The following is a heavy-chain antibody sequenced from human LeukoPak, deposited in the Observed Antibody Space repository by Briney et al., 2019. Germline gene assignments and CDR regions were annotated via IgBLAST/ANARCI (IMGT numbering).Heavy chain of an antibody. D-gene: IGHD4-23*01. Sequence: TSVKVFWKASGYTFTSYGISWVRQAPGQGLEWMGWISDYNGNTNYAQKLQGRVTMTTDTSTSTAYMELRSLRSDDTAVYYCARASYGGHSVHAFDIWGQGTMVTVSS. V-gene: IGHV1-18*01. CDR1: GYTFTSYG. J-gene: IGHJ3*02. CDR2: ISDYNGNT. CDR3: ARASYGGHSVHAFDI.